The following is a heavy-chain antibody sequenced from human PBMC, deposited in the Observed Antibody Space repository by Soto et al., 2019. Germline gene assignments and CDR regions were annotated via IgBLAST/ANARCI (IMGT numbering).Heavy chain of an antibody. V-gene: IGHV4-4*02. CDR3: ARKAWVRFDY. CDR1: GDSISSSVW. D-gene: IGHD7-27*01. CDR2: VFHTGNT. Sequence: QVQMQESGPGLVKPSGTLSLTCAVSGDSISSSVWWTWVRQPPGEGLEWIGEVFHTGNTNYNPSLKSRVTMSVDKSTNEFSLQVTSVTAADTSIYYGARKAWVRFDYWGQGALVTVSS. J-gene: IGHJ4*02.